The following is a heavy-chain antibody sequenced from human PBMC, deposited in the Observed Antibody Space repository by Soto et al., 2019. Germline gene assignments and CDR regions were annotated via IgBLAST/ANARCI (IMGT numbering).Heavy chain of an antibody. CDR3: ARGSHYLSTGYYFDN. CDR1: GYSFTGYY. Sequence: QVQLVQSGAEVKKPGASVKVSCKASGYSFTGYYMHWLRQAPGQGLEWMGWINPKSGGTSYAQRFQGRVTMTRDTSISTVYLELRRLRSDDTAMYYCARGSHYLSTGYYFDNWGQGTLVTVSS. V-gene: IGHV1-2*02. D-gene: IGHD3-22*01. J-gene: IGHJ5*02. CDR2: INPKSGGT.